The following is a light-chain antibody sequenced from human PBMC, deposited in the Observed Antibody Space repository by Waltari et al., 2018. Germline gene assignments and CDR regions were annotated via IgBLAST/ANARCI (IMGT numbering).Light chain of an antibody. J-gene: IGKJ1*01. CDR3: QQYYTYLT. CDR1: QSIAPC. CDR2: QTS. Sequence: DIQMTQSPSTLSASVGERVTITCRASQSIAPCLAWYQQKVGKPPKLLIYQTSNLESGVPSRFSGSGSGTEFTLAISSLQPDDFATYYCQQYYTYLTFGQGTKVEIK. V-gene: IGKV1-5*03.